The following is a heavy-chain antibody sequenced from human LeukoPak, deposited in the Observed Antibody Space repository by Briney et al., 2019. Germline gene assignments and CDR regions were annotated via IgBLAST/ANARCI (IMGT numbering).Heavy chain of an antibody. V-gene: IGHV4-59*01. CDR2: IYYSGST. CDR3: ARGLGYSYGIYYYYYMDV. CDR1: GGSISSYY. D-gene: IGHD5-18*01. Sequence: SETLSLTCTVSGGSISSYYWSWIRQPPGKGLEWIGYIYYSGSTNYNPSLKSRVTISVDTSKNQFSLKLSSVTAADTAVYYCARGLGYSYGIYYYYYMDVWGKGTTVTVSS. J-gene: IGHJ6*03.